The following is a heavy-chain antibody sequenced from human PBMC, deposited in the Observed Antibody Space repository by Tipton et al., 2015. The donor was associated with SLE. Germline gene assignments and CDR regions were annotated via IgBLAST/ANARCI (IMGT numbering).Heavy chain of an antibody. Sequence: QLVQSGSELKKPGASVKVSCKASGYTFINYALNWVRQAPGQGLEWMGWTNTNTGNPTYAQGFTGRFVFSLDTSVSTAYLQINSLKSEDTAIYYCARTSGDFESDFDFWGQGTLVTVSS. CDR1: GYTFINYA. D-gene: IGHD4-17*01. V-gene: IGHV7-4-1*02. J-gene: IGHJ4*02. CDR3: ARTSGDFESDFDF. CDR2: TNTNTGNP.